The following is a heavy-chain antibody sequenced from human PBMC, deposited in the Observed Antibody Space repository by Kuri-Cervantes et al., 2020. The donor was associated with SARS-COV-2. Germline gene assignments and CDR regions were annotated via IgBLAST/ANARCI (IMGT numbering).Heavy chain of an antibody. CDR3: AKSFLTAGSLSY. V-gene: IGHV3-30*18. CDR2: ISYDGSNK. D-gene: IGHD6-13*01. CDR1: GFTFSSYG. Sequence: GESLKISCAASGFTFSSYGMHWVRKAPGKGLEWVAVISYDGSNKYYADSVKGRFTISRDNSKNTLYLQMNSLRAEDTAVYYCAKSFLTAGSLSYWGQGTLVTVSS. J-gene: IGHJ4*02.